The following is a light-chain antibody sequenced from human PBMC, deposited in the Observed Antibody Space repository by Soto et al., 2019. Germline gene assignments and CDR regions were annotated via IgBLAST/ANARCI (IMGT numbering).Light chain of an antibody. Sequence: EIVMTQSPATLSVSPGERAALSCRASQSVSGNLAWYQQKPGQAPRLLIYGASNRDTGIPARFSGSGSGTEFTLTISSLQSEDFAIYYCQQYNNWPPWTFGQGTKVEI. V-gene: IGKV3D-15*01. CDR3: QQYNNWPPWT. J-gene: IGKJ1*01. CDR2: GAS. CDR1: QSVSGN.